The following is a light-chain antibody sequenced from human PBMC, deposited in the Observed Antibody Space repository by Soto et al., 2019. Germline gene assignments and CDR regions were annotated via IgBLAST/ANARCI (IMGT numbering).Light chain of an antibody. CDR3: QQYNNWPQT. Sequence: EIVMTQSPATLSVSPGERATLSCRASQSVSSNLAWYQQKPGQAPRLLIYGAYTRATGIPARFSGSGSGTEFTLTIRSLQSEDFAVYYCQQYNNWPQTFGQGTKVDIK. V-gene: IGKV3-15*01. CDR1: QSVSSN. J-gene: IGKJ1*01. CDR2: GAY.